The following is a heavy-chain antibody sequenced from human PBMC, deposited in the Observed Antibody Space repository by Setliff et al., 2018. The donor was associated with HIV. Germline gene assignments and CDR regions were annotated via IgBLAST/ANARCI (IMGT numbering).Heavy chain of an antibody. V-gene: IGHV3-74*01. D-gene: IGHD6-19*01. J-gene: IGHJ4*02. CDR3: ATGSGWYSPDY. Sequence: GGSLRLSCAASGFAFDNYWMDWVRQAPGKGLVWVSRITNDGTGTTYADSVKGRFTISRDNAKNTLYLQMNSLGAGDTAVYYCATGSGWYSPDYWGQGTLVTVSS. CDR1: GFAFDNYW. CDR2: ITNDGTGT.